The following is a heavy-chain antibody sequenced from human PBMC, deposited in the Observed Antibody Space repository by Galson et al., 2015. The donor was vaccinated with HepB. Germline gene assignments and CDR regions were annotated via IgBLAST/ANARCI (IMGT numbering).Heavy chain of an antibody. Sequence: SLRLSCAASGVIFSDYHMTWVRQAPGKGLEWISYISSSGDIISYADSVKGRFTVSRDNAKKSLFLQMNSLRDDDTAVYYCARATLGWFDPWGQGTLVTVSS. J-gene: IGHJ5*02. D-gene: IGHD2/OR15-2a*01. CDR1: GVIFSDYH. CDR3: ARATLGWFDP. CDR2: ISSSGDII. V-gene: IGHV3-11*01.